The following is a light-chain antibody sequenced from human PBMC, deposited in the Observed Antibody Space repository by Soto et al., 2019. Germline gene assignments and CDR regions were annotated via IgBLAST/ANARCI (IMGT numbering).Light chain of an antibody. CDR1: QDISNY. Sequence: DIQMTQSPSSLSASVGDRDTITCQASQDISNYLNWYQQKPGKAPNLLIYDAFNLETGVPSRSSGVRSGTDFTFTISSLQPEDIATYYCLQYRNFPLTFGGGTKVEIK. V-gene: IGKV1-33*01. CDR3: LQYRNFPLT. J-gene: IGKJ4*01. CDR2: DAF.